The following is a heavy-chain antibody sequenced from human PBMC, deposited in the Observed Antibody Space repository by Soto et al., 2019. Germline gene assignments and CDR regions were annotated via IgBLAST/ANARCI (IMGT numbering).Heavy chain of an antibody. Sequence: SETLSLTCTVSGGSMISYYWSWIRQPPGRGLEWIGFIYYAGSTKYNPSLNSRVTISVDTSKNQFSLKLSSVTAADTAVYYCARHKPNSDGWYYYGMDVWGQGTTVTVSS. CDR1: GGSMISYY. V-gene: IGHV4-59*08. CDR3: ARHKPNSDGWYYYGMDV. CDR2: IYYAGST. J-gene: IGHJ6*02. D-gene: IGHD6-19*01.